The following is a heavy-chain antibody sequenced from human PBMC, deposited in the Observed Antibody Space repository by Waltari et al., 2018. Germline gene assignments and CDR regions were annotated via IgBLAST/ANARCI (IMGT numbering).Heavy chain of an antibody. CDR2: SDPGDSDT. Sequence: EVQLVQSGAEVKKPGESLKISCKGSGYSFTTYWIGWVRQTPGKGLEWMGISDPGDSDTRYSPSFQGQVTISADKSISTAYLQGSSLKASDTAMYYCARGFWRGLLGMDVWGQGTTVTVSS. V-gene: IGHV5-51*03. CDR3: ARGFWRGLLGMDV. CDR1: GYSFTTYW. J-gene: IGHJ6*02. D-gene: IGHD3-3*01.